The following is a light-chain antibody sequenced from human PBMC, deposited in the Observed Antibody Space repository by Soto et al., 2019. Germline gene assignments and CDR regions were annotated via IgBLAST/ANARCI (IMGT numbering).Light chain of an antibody. CDR1: QSVSSS. CDR3: QQRSSWPLT. Sequence: EIVLTQSPATLSLSPGETATLSCRASQSVSSSLAWYQQKPGQTPRLLIYDASHSATGIPARFSGSGSGTDFALTVSSLEPEDFAVYYCQQRSSWPLTFGGGTKVEIK. V-gene: IGKV3-11*01. J-gene: IGKJ4*01. CDR2: DAS.